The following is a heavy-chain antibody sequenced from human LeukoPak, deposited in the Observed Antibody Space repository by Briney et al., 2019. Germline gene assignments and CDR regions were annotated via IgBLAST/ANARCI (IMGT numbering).Heavy chain of an antibody. V-gene: IGHV4-4*02. CDR3: ARDPRFGFEGYYYGMDV. D-gene: IGHD3-10*01. J-gene: IGHJ6*02. CDR1: GGSISSSNW. Sequence: SETLSLTCAVSGGSISSSNWWSWVRQPPGKGLEWIGEIYHSGSTNYNPSLKSRVTISVDKSKNQFSLKLSSVTAADTAVYYCARDPRFGFEGYYYGMDVWGQGTTVTVSS. CDR2: IYHSGST.